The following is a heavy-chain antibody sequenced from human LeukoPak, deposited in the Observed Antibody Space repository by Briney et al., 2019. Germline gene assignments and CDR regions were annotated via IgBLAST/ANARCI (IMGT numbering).Heavy chain of an antibody. CDR1: GFTFSGSA. CDR2: IRSKANSYAT. CDR3: TRIYGSGSYPDY. D-gene: IGHD3-10*01. V-gene: IGHV3-73*01. Sequence: GGSLRLSCAASGFTFSGSAMHWVRQASGKGLEWVGRIRSKANSYATAYAASVKGRFTISRDDSKNTAYLQMNSLRTEDTAVYYCTRIYGSGSYPDYWGQGTLVTVSS. J-gene: IGHJ4*02.